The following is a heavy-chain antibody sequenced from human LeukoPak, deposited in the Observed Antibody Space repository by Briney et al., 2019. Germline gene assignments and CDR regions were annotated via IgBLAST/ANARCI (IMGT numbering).Heavy chain of an antibody. CDR3: ARDAAGFNSSWEFDY. D-gene: IGHD6-13*01. CDR2: IHYSGAT. Sequence: SETLSLTCTVSGGSISSNYWSWIRQPPGKGLEWIGYIHYSGATNYNPSLKSRVTISADTSKNQFSLKLSSVTAADTAMYYCARDAAGFNSSWEFDYWGQGTLVTVSS. CDR1: GGSISSNY. V-gene: IGHV4-59*01. J-gene: IGHJ4*02.